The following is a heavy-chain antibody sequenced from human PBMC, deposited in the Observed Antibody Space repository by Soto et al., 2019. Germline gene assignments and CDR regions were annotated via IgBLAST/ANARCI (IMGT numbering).Heavy chain of an antibody. CDR3: AKWNGGFDY. CDR2: ISYDGSYK. Sequence: QVQLVESGGGVVQPGRSLRLSCAASGFTFSSDGMHWVRQAPGKGLEWVAVISYDGSYKNYADSVKGRFTISRDNSKNTLYLQMNSLRAEDTAVYYCAKWNGGFDYWGQGTLVTVSS. J-gene: IGHJ4*02. D-gene: IGHD3-16*01. CDR1: GFTFSSDG. V-gene: IGHV3-30*18.